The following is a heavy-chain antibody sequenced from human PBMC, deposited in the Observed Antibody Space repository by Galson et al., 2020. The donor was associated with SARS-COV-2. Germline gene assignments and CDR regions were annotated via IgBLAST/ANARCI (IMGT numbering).Heavy chain of an antibody. D-gene: IGHD2-8*01. V-gene: IGHV3-30*01. CDR1: GFTFSSYA. CDR3: ARERIGAIDGVGI. J-gene: IGHJ3*02. CDR2: ISYDGSNK. Sequence: GGSLRLSCAASGFTFSSYAMHWVRQAPGKGLEWVAVISYDGSNKYYADSVKGRFTISRDNSKNRLYLQMNSLRAEDTAVYYWARERIGAIDGVGIWGNGGIDTVSS.